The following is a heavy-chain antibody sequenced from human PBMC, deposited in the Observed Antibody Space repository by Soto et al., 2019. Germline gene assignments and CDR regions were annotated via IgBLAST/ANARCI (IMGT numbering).Heavy chain of an antibody. D-gene: IGHD6-13*01. J-gene: IGHJ4*02. CDR1: GGSISSGDYY. CDR2: IYYGGST. Sequence: SETLSLTCTVSGGSISSGDYYWSWIRQPPGKGLEWIGYIYYGGSTYYNPSLKSRVTISVDTSKNQFSLKLSSVTAADTAVYYCARVALRAAAGAPIDYWGQGTLVTVSS. CDR3: ARVALRAAAGAPIDY. V-gene: IGHV4-30-4*01.